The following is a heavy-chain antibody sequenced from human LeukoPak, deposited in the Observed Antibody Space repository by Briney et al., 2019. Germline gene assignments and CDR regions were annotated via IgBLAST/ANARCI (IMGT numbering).Heavy chain of an antibody. V-gene: IGHV1-69*13. J-gene: IGHJ4*02. D-gene: IGHD4-17*01. Sequence: SVKVSCKASGYTFTSYGISWVRQAPGQGLEWMGGIIPIFGTANYAQKFQGRVTITADESTSTAYMELSSLRSEDTAVYYCASTRGMTTVTYFYFDYWGQGTLVTVSS. CDR1: GYTFTSYG. CDR3: ASTRGMTTVTYFYFDY. CDR2: IIPIFGTA.